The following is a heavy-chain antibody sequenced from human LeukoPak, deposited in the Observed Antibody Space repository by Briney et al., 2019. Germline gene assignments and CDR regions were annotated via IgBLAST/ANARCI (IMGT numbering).Heavy chain of an antibody. CDR3: ARDQEIYGGRVPFDY. Sequence: GGSLRLSCATSGFTFSAYSMIWVRQAPGKGLEWVAVIWYDGSNKYYADSVKGRFTISRDNSKNTLYLQMNSLRAEDTAVYYCARDQEIYGGRVPFDYWGQGTLVTVSS. V-gene: IGHV3-33*08. J-gene: IGHJ4*02. CDR1: GFTFSAYS. CDR2: IWYDGSNK. D-gene: IGHD4-23*01.